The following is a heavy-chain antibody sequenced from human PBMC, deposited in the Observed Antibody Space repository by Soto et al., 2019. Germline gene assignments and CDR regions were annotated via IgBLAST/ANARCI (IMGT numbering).Heavy chain of an antibody. CDR2: ISYDGNNI. Sequence: GGSLRLSCAVSVLTFSSHAMHWVRQAPGKGLEWVAVISYDGNNIXXVDAVKGRXTISRDNSQNTXYLQMXSLRAEDTAVYYCARRAAALDYWGQGTLVTVXS. D-gene: IGHD6-25*01. V-gene: IGHV3-30-3*01. CDR3: ARRAAALDY. J-gene: IGHJ4*02. CDR1: VLTFSSHA.